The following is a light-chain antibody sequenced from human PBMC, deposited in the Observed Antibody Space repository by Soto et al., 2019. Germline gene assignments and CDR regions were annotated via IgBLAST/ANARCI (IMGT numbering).Light chain of an antibody. CDR2: LEGSGTY. V-gene: IGLV4-60*03. J-gene: IGLJ3*02. Sequence: QLVLTQSSSASASLGSSVNLTYTLSSGHSTYIIAWHQQRPGKAPRYLMKLEGSGTYNKGSGVPDRFSGSSSGTDRYLTISNLQSEDEADYYCETWDNNTGVFGGGTQLTVL. CDR1: SGHSTYI. CDR3: ETWDNNTGV.